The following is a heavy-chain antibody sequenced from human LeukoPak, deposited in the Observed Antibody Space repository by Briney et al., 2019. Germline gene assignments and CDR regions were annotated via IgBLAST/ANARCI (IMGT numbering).Heavy chain of an antibody. CDR2: INAGNGNT. J-gene: IGHJ4*02. Sequence: ASVKVSCKASGYTFTSYAMHWVRQAPGQRLEWMGWINAGNGNTKYSQKFQGRVTITADESTSTAYMELSSLRSEDTAVYYCARERSRSYYDSSGYLFDYWGQGTLVTVSS. CDR1: GYTFTSYA. D-gene: IGHD3-22*01. CDR3: ARERSRSYYDSSGYLFDY. V-gene: IGHV1-3*01.